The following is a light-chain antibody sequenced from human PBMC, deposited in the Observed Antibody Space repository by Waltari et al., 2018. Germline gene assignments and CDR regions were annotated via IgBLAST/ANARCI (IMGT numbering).Light chain of an antibody. J-gene: IGKJ4*01. CDR2: GAS. V-gene: IGKV3-15*01. CDR1: QDILAN. Sequence: EIVMTQSPATLSVSLGERATLSCRASQDILANLAWYQQTPGQAPRLLIYGASLRATGIPARFSGSGSGTEFTLTLTSLQSEDSAIYYCQQYHIWPLYLTFGGGTKVEVK. CDR3: QQYHIWPLYLT.